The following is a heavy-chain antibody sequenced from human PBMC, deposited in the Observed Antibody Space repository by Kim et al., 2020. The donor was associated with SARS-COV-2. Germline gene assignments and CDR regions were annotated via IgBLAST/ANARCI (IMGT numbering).Heavy chain of an antibody. Sequence: SETLSLTCTVSGGSISSSSYYWGWIRQPPGKGLEWIGSIYYSGSTYYNPTIKSRVTICVDTSKNQLSLKLSSVTADATAVYYVASYDYADQRTLDYWG. V-gene: IGHV4-39*01. CDR3: ASYDYADQRTLDY. CDR1: GGSISSSSYY. J-gene: IGHJ4*01. D-gene: IGHD4-17*01. CDR2: IYYSGST.